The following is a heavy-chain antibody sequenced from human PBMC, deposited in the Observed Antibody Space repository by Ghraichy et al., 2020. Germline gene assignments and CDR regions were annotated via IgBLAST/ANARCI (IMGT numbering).Heavy chain of an antibody. CDR2: INPNSGGT. Sequence: ASVKVSCKASGYTFTGYYMHWVRQAPGQGLEWMGWINPNSGGTSYVQRFQGRVTMTRDTSISTAYMELNRLTSDDTSVYYCARGRGTYYYYFDYWGQGTLVTVSS. CDR1: GYTFTGYY. CDR3: ARGRGTYYYYFDY. J-gene: IGHJ4*02. V-gene: IGHV1-2*02. D-gene: IGHD1-26*01.